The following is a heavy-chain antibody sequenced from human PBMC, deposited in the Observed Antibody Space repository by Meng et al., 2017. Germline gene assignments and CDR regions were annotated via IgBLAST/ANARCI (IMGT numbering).Heavy chain of an antibody. CDR3: ARKFTMVRGIYNWFDP. D-gene: IGHD3-10*01. J-gene: IGHJ5*02. Sequence: QGQLTQVGLGPLQPPAARAPPLRVYGGSFSGYHLGWIRQPPGKGLEWIGEINHSGSTNYNPSLKSRVTISVDTSKNQFSLKLSSVTAADTAVYYCARKFTMVRGIYNWFDPWGQGTLVTVSS. CDR1: GGSFSGYH. V-gene: IGHV4-34*01. CDR2: INHSGST.